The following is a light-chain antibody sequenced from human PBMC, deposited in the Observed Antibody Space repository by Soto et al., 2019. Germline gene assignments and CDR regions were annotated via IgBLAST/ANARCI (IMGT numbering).Light chain of an antibody. Sequence: IQLTQSPSSLSASVGDRVTITCRASQGISSYLAWYQQKPGKAPKLLIYAASTLQSGVPSRFSGSGSGTDFTLTISSLQPEDFATYYCQQLNSYPPGLTFGGGTKVEI. CDR1: QGISSY. CDR2: AAS. V-gene: IGKV1-9*01. CDR3: QQLNSYPPGLT. J-gene: IGKJ4*01.